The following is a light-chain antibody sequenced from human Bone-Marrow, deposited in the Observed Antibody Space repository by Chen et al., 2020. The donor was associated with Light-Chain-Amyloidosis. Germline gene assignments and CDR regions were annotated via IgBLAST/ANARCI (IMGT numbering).Light chain of an antibody. CDR1: RSDVGGYNF. Sequence: QSAPPQPASVSWSPGPSITLSRTGPRSDVGGYNFVSWYQQLPGKAPKLLIYDVTNRPSGVSYRFSGSKSGNTASLTVSGLQAEDEADYYCSSYTDSSTWVFGGGTKLTVL. V-gene: IGLV2-14*03. CDR2: DVT. J-gene: IGLJ3*02. CDR3: SSYTDSSTWV.